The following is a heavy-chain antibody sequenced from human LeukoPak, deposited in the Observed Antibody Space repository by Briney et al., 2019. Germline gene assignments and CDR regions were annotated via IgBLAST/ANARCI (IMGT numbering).Heavy chain of an antibody. J-gene: IGHJ6*03. D-gene: IGHD5-18*01. Sequence: SETLSLTCTVSGGSISSYYWSWIRRPPGKGLEWTGYIYYSGSTNYNPSLKSRVTISVDTSENQFSLKLSSVTAADTAVYYCARISLDTAMVRDYYYYYYMDVWGKGTRVTVSS. CDR3: ARISLDTAMVRDYYYYYYMDV. CDR1: GGSISSYY. V-gene: IGHV4-59*01. CDR2: IYYSGST.